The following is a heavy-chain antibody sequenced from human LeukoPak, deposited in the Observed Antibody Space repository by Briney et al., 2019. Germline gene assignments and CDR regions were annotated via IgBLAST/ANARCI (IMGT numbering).Heavy chain of an antibody. Sequence: GGSLRLSCAASGFTFSTYAMHWVRQAPGKGLEYVSGITRKGDSTYYADSVKGRFTISRDNSKNTLYLQMGGLRAEDMAVYYCARQAAGVVSWGQGTLVTVSS. CDR1: GFTFSTYA. D-gene: IGHD6-13*01. CDR2: ITRKGDST. CDR3: ARQAAGVVS. V-gene: IGHV3-64*02. J-gene: IGHJ5*01.